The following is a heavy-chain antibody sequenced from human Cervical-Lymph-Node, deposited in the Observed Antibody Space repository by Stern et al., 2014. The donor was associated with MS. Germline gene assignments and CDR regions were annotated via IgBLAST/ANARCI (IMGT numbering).Heavy chain of an antibody. CDR3: AREGDSVNFLFDY. V-gene: IGHV4-59*01. Sequence: QVQLQESGPGLVQPSETLSLTCTVSGGSISPFFWSWLRQSPGKGLEWIGYISYSGSTHYNPSLEGRVNISLDTSKNQFSLKLTSVTAADTAVFYCAREGDSVNFLFDYWGQGALVTVSS. J-gene: IGHJ4*02. D-gene: IGHD3-22*01. CDR2: ISYSGST. CDR1: GGSISPFF.